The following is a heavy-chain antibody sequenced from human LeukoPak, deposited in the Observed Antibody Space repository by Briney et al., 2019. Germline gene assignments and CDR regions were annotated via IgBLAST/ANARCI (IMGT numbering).Heavy chain of an antibody. V-gene: IGHV3-9*01. D-gene: IGHD3-22*01. J-gene: IGHJ4*02. CDR1: GFTFDDYA. CDR3: ARAGSSGYLDY. CDR2: ISWNSGSI. Sequence: GGSLRLSCAASGFTFDDYAMHWVRQAPGKGLEWVSGISWNSGSIGYADSVKGRFTISRDNAKNSLYLQMNSLRAEDTAVYYCARAGSSGYLDYWGQGTLVTVSS.